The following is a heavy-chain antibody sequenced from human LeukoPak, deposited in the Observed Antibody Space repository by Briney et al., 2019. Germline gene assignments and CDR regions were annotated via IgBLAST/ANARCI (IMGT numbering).Heavy chain of an antibody. D-gene: IGHD4/OR15-4a*01. CDR2: IYTSGST. Sequence: PSETLSLTCTVSGGSISSYYWSWIRQPPGKGLEWIGRIYTSGSTNYNPSLKSRVTMSVDTSKNQFSLKLSSVTAADTAVYYCARAPPNYDYYYYMDVWGKGTTVTISS. CDR1: GGSISSYY. V-gene: IGHV4-4*07. J-gene: IGHJ6*03. CDR3: ARAPPNYDYYYYMDV.